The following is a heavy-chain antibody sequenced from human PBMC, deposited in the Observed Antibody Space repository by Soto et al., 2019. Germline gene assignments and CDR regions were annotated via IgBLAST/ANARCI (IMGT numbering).Heavy chain of an antibody. J-gene: IGHJ5*02. D-gene: IGHD3-10*02. CDR3: ARYVLTVGRTEVCSDP. V-gene: IGHV4-59*08. CDR1: GGSFSPTY. Sequence: SETLSLTCTVYGGSFSPTYWSWIRQPPGKGLEWVGYIYYDGTARHNPSLKSRVTISLETSRSQFSLKLSSVTAADTAVYYCARYVLTVGRTEVCSDPWGPGTLVTVSS. CDR2: IYYDGTA.